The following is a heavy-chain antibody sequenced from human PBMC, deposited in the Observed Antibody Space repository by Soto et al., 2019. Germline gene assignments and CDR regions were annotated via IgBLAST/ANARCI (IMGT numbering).Heavy chain of an antibody. D-gene: IGHD3-9*01. V-gene: IGHV3-11*05. CDR3: ARRRPTGYYNY. J-gene: IGHJ4*02. Sequence: QVQLVESGGDLVKPGGSLRLSCAASGFPFSDYYMSWIRQAPGKGLGWVSTIGSSSSYTNYADSVKGRFTISRDNAKNSLYLQVNSLRAEDTAVYYCARRRPTGYYNYWGQGTLVTVSA. CDR2: IGSSSSYT. CDR1: GFPFSDYY.